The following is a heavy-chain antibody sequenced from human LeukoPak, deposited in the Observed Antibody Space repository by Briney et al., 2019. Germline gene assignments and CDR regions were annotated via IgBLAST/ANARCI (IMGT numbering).Heavy chain of an antibody. D-gene: IGHD4-23*01. J-gene: IGHJ4*02. Sequence: SETLSLTCAVSGDSISSSTNWWSWVRQPPGKGLEWIGEIFHTGSSNHNPSLETRLTMSVDKSKNQFSLRLGSVTAADSAVYYCIYGGNSGDWLYWGQGTLVTVSS. V-gene: IGHV4-4*02. CDR2: IFHTGSS. CDR3: IYGGNSGDWLY. CDR1: GDSISSSTNW.